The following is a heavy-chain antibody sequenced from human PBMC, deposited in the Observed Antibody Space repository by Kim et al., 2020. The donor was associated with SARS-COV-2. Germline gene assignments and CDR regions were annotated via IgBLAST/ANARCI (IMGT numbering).Heavy chain of an antibody. CDR3: ARNEDY. V-gene: IGHV1-3*01. J-gene: IGHJ4*02. CDR2: IDADNGNT. CDR1: AYTFTSYA. Sequence: ASVKVSCKASAYTFTSYAFHWVRQAPGQRLEWMGWIDADNGNTKYSQKFQGRVTITRDTSARTAYMELSSLRSEDTAVYYCARNEDYWGQGTLVTVSS.